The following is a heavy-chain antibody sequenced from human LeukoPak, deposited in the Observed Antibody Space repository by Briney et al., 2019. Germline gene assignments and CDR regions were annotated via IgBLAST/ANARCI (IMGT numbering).Heavy chain of an antibody. CDR1: GYTFTGYY. J-gene: IGHJ3*02. CDR3: ARTPNDAFDI. Sequence: ASVKVSCKASGYTFTGYYMHWVRQAPGQGLEWMGWINPNSGGTNYAQKFQGRVTMTRDTSISTTYMELSSLRSEDTAVYYCARTPNDAFDIWGQGTMVTVSS. V-gene: IGHV1-2*02. CDR2: INPNSGGT.